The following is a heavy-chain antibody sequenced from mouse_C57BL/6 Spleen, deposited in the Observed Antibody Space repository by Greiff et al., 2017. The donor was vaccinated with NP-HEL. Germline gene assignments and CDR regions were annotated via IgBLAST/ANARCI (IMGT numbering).Heavy chain of an antibody. CDR3: ARHEMAYYSNFYFDY. D-gene: IGHD2-5*01. CDR1: GYTFTEYT. J-gene: IGHJ2*01. CDR2: FYPGSGSI. V-gene: IGHV1-62-2*01. Sequence: VQGVESGAELVKPGASVKLSCKASGYTFTEYTIHWVKQRSGQGLEWIGWFYPGSGSIKYNEKFKDKATLTADKSSSTVYMELSRLTSEDSAVYFCARHEMAYYSNFYFDYWGQGTTLTVSS.